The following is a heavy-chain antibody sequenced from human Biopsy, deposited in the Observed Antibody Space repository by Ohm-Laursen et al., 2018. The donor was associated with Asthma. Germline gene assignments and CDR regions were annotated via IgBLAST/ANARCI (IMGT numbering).Heavy chain of an antibody. V-gene: IGHV1-18*01. CDR1: GYTFNGAG. J-gene: IGHJ6*02. D-gene: IGHD3-10*01. Sequence: ASAKVSCKTSGYTFNGAGITWVRQAPGQGLEWMGWISVYNGNTKVAQKLQDRVTMIADTSTSTAYMELRSLRSDDTAVYFCARAVDYSHYYGIDVWGQGTTVTVS. CDR2: ISVYNGNT. CDR3: ARAVDYSHYYGIDV.